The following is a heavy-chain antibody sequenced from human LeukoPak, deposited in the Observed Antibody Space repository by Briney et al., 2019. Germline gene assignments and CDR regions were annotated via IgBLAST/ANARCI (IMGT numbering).Heavy chain of an antibody. CDR2: INHSGST. D-gene: IGHD5-12*01. V-gene: IGHV4-34*01. CDR1: GGSFSGYY. J-gene: IGHJ4*02. CDR3: ARGEVGGYEYFDY. Sequence: PSETLSLTCAVYGGSFSGYYWSWIRQPPGKGLEWIGEINHSGSTNYNPSLKSRVTISVDTSKNQFSLKLSSVTAADTAVYYCARGEVGGYEYFDYWGQGTLVTVSS.